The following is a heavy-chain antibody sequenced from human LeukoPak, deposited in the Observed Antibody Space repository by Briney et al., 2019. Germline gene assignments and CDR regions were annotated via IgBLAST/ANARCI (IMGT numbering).Heavy chain of an antibody. D-gene: IGHD2-21*02. CDR1: GKSFSGYY. CDR2: INHSGST. Sequence: SETLSLTCTVYGKSFSGYYWTCIRQSPGKGLEWIGEINHSGSTNYNPSLKSRVSISIDTSKNHLTLKLNSVTAADTAVYYCARGRVSVTGYYFAMDVWGQGTTVTVSS. J-gene: IGHJ6*02. V-gene: IGHV4-34*01. CDR3: ARGRVSVTGYYFAMDV.